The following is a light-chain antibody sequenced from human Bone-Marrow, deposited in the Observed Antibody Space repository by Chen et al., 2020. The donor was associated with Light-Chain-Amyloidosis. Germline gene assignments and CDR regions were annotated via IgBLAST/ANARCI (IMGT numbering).Light chain of an antibody. Sequence: SYVLTQPSSVSVAPGQTATTACGGNNLGSTSVHWYQQTPGQAPLLVVYDDSDRPSGIPERVGGSNCGNTATLNISRVEAGEEADYYCQVWDRSSDRAGFGGGAKLTVL. CDR1: NLGSTS. CDR2: DDS. CDR3: QVWDRSSDRAG. J-gene: IGLJ3*02. V-gene: IGLV3-21*02.